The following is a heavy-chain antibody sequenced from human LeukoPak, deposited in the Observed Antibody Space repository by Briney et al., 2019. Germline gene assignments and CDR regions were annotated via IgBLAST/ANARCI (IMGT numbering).Heavy chain of an antibody. D-gene: IGHD3-9*01. V-gene: IGHV1-46*01. CDR3: AKVYYDILTGYRVDGMDV. J-gene: IGHJ6*02. CDR1: GYTFTSYY. CDR2: INPSGGST. Sequence: ASVKVSCKASGYTFTSYYMHWVRQAPGQGLEWMGIINPSGGSTSYAQKFQGRVTMTRDTSTSTVYMELSSLRSEDTAVYYCAKVYYDILTGYRVDGMDVWGQGTTVTVSS.